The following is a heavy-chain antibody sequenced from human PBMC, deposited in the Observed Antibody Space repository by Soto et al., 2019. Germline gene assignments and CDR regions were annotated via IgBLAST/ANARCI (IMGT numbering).Heavy chain of an antibody. D-gene: IGHD6-13*01. CDR1: GYTFTSYA. CDR3: ARDQDSSSWYGNYYYYGMDV. V-gene: IGHV1-3*01. CDR2: INAGNGNT. Sequence: ASVKVSCKASGYTFTSYAMHWVRQAPGQRLEWMGWINAGNGNTKYSQKFQGRVTITRDTSASTAYMELSSLRSEDTAVYYCARDQDSSSWYGNYYYYGMDVWGQGTTVTVSS. J-gene: IGHJ6*02.